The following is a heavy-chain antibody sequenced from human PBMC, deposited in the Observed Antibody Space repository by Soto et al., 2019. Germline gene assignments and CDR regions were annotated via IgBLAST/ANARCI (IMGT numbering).Heavy chain of an antibody. CDR3: ARGLRFLEWFESWFDP. D-gene: IGHD3-3*01. Sequence: QVQLVQSGAEVKKPGSSVKVSCKASGGTFSSYAISWVRQAPGQGLEWMGGIIPIFGTANYAQKFQGRVTITADESTSTAYMELSSLSSEDTAVYYCARGLRFLEWFESWFDPWGQGTLVTVSS. CDR1: GGTFSSYA. CDR2: IIPIFGTA. V-gene: IGHV1-69*01. J-gene: IGHJ5*02.